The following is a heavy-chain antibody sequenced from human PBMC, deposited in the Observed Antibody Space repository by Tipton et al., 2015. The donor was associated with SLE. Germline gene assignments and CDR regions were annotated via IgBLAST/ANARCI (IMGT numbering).Heavy chain of an antibody. CDR3: AGDANHAGTNF. CDR2: IRHDGGSK. J-gene: IGHJ4*02. Sequence: SLRLSCAASGFTFNNYGMHWVSQAPGKGPEWVAFIRHDGGSKYYADSVKGRFTISRDNSKNTLYLQMNSLRADDTAVYYCAGDANHAGTNFWGQGTLVTVSS. CDR1: GFTFNNYG. V-gene: IGHV3-30*02. D-gene: IGHD1-14*01.